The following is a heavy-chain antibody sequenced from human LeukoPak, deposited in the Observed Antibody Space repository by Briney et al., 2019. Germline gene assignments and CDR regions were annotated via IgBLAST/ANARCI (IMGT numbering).Heavy chain of an antibody. CDR2: FYYGGIT. Sequence: SETLSLTCTVSGASITTTLYYWVWARQSPGKGLEWIGSFYYGGITYYNPSLKSRVTISVDTSKNQFSLKLSSVTAADTAVYYCARDFGLVGASGGYWGQGTLVTVSS. CDR3: ARDFGLVGASGGY. V-gene: IGHV4-39*07. CDR1: GASITTTLYY. J-gene: IGHJ4*02. D-gene: IGHD1-26*01.